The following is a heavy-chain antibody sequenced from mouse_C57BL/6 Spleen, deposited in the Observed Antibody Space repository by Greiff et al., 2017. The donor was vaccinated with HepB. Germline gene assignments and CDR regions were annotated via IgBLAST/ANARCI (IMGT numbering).Heavy chain of an antibody. Sequence: LQPGAELVMPGASVKLSCKASGYTFTSYWMHWVKQRPGQGLEWIGEIDPSDSYTNYNQKFKGKSTLTVDKSSSTAYMQLSSLTSEDSAVYYCARFDYYGSSLMDYWGQGTSVTVSS. J-gene: IGHJ4*01. CDR2: IDPSDSYT. CDR3: ARFDYYGSSLMDY. D-gene: IGHD1-1*01. V-gene: IGHV1-69*01. CDR1: GYTFTSYW.